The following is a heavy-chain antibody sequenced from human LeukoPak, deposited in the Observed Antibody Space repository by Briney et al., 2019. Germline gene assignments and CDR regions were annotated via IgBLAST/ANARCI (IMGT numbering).Heavy chain of an antibody. CDR1: GFTLSGYW. Sequence: PGGSLRLSCAASGFTLSGYWMSWVRQAPGKGLEWVARHHADGIERYYVDPVKGRFTISRDNAKNSLHLQMYSLRLDDTAVYYCARGGYSFDYLGQGTLVTVSS. V-gene: IGHV3-7*01. J-gene: IGHJ4*02. D-gene: IGHD5-12*01. CDR2: HHADGIER. CDR3: ARGGYSFDY.